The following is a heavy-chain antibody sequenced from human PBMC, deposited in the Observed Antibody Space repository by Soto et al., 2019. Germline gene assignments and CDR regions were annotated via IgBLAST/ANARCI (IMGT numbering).Heavy chain of an antibody. CDR3: AKDHGGGTYFFYTYMDV. J-gene: IGHJ6*03. Sequence: EVQLVESGGGLIQPGRSLRLSCAASGFTFVDYAMHWVRQPPGKGLEWVSTISWNSVSISYADSVRGRFTISRDNAKNALYLQMNSLRVEDTALYYCAKDHGGGTYFFYTYMDVWGKGTTVTVS. CDR2: ISWNSVSI. V-gene: IGHV3-9*01. CDR1: GFTFVDYA. D-gene: IGHD3-16*01.